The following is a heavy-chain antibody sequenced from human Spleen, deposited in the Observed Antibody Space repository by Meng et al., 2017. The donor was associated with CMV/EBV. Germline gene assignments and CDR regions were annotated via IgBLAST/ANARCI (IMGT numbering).Heavy chain of an antibody. CDR2: ISYDGNTE. CDR1: RFKFGTYA. J-gene: IGHJ6*02. Sequence: GGSLRLSCAVSRFKFGTYAMHWVRQAPGKGLEWVAGISYDGNTEHYGDSVRGRVTISRENSRNSLYLEMSSLRPEDTAVYYCARWGYCTSISCPGGMDVWGQGTTVTVSS. V-gene: IGHV3-30-3*01. D-gene: IGHD2-2*01. CDR3: ARWGYCTSISCPGGMDV.